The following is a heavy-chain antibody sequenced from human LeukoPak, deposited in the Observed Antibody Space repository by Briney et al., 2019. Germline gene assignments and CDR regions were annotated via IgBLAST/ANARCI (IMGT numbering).Heavy chain of an antibody. CDR1: GFTFGSYG. D-gene: IGHD3-9*01. CDR2: IWYDGSNK. J-gene: IGHJ4*02. V-gene: IGHV3-33*01. Sequence: PGGSLRLSCAASGFTFGSYGMHWVRQAPGKGLEWVAVIWYDGSNKYYADSVKGRFTISRDNSKNTLYLQMNSLRAEDTAVYYCASCLYDSEIMALDYWGQGTLATVSS. CDR3: ASCLYDSEIMALDY.